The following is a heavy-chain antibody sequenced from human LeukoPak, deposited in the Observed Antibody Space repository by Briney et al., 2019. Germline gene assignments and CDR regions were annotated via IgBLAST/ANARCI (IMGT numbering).Heavy chain of an antibody. Sequence: PSETLSLTCTVSGGSISRSSYYWGWIRQPPGKGLGWIGSIYYSGTTYSNPSLKSRVTISVDTSKNQFSLKLRSVTAADTAVYYCARQNDRSHDYWGQGTLVTVSS. V-gene: IGHV4-39*01. CDR1: GGSISRSSYY. CDR2: IYYSGTT. D-gene: IGHD1-1*01. J-gene: IGHJ4*02. CDR3: ARQNDRSHDY.